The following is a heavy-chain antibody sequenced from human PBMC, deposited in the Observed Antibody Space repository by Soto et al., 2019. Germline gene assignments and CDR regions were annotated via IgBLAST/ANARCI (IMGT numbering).Heavy chain of an antibody. D-gene: IGHD6-19*01. J-gene: IGHJ5*02. Sequence: QITLKESGRTLVEPTQTLTLTCTFSGFSLATNGVGVGWIRQPPGKALEWLALIYWDDDKRYSPSLMSRVTITKDTSKNQVLLTMTNMDPVDTATYFCAHIFSGGYNSGWYGFSYGSWGPGTLVTVSS. CDR3: AHIFSGGYNSGWYGFSYGS. CDR2: IYWDDDK. V-gene: IGHV2-5*02. CDR1: GFSLATNGVG.